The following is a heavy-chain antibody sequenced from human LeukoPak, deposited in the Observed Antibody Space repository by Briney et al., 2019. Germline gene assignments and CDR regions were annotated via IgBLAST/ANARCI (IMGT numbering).Heavy chain of an antibody. V-gene: IGHV1-46*01. J-gene: IGHJ4*02. CDR1: GGTFSSYA. Sequence: ASVKVSCKASGGTFSSYAISWVRQAPGQGLEWMGMIYPREGSTSYAQKFQGRVTVTRDTSTSTVHMELSGLRSEDTAVYYCARDQEGFDYWGQGTLVTVSS. CDR3: ARDQEGFDY. CDR2: IYPREGST.